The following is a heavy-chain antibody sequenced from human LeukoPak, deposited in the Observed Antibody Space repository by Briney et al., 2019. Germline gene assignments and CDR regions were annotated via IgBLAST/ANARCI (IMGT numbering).Heavy chain of an antibody. Sequence: GGSLRLSCVASGFSFGNYAMSWVRQAPGKGLQWVSQISGTGGATWYAGFARDRFTISRDNSKKTLYPQMSGLRVEDTAMYYCVKDPRDTYGTNWFVSWGQGTLLIVSS. V-gene: IGHV3-23*01. CDR1: GFSFGNYA. CDR3: VKDPRDTYGTNWFVS. D-gene: IGHD2-21*01. J-gene: IGHJ5*01. CDR2: ISGTGGAT.